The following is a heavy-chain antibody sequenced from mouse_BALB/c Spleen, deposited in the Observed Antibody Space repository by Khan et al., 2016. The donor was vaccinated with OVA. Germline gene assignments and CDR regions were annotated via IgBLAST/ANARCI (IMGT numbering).Heavy chain of an antibody. V-gene: IGHV9-3-1*01. CDR3: ARGIYDGYLYCMDY. J-gene: IGHJ4*01. CDR2: INTYTGEP. Sequence: QIQLVQSGPELKKPGETVKISCKASGYTFTNYGVNWVKQAPGKGLKWMGWINTYTGEPTYADDFKGRFAFSLETSSSTAYLQINNLKNEDTATXFCARGIYDGYLYCMDYWGQGTLVTVAS. D-gene: IGHD2-3*01. CDR1: GYTFTNYG.